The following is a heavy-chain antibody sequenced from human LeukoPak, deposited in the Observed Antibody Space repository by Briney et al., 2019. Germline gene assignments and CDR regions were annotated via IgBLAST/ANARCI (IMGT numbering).Heavy chain of an antibody. CDR2: ISSSSSYI. V-gene: IGHV3-21*01. J-gene: IGHJ3*02. Sequence: GGSLRLSCAASGFTFSSYSMNWVRQAPGKGLEWVSSISSSSSYIYYADSVKGRFTFSRDNAKNSLYLQMNSLRAEDTAVYYCARAEPVLRFLEWSHDAFDIWGQGTMVTVSS. CDR1: GFTFSSYS. D-gene: IGHD3-3*01. CDR3: ARAEPVLRFLEWSHDAFDI.